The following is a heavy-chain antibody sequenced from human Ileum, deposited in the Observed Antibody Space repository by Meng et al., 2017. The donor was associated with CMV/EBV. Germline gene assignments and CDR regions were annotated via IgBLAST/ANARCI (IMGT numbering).Heavy chain of an antibody. V-gene: IGHV1-2*02. CDR2: INPNSGGT. CDR1: YTFTGYY. D-gene: IGHD3-3*01. J-gene: IGHJ4*02. Sequence: YTFTGYYMHWMRQAPGQGLEWMGWINPNSGGTNYAQRFQDRVTMTRGTTISTAYMELSRLRSDDTAVYYCARGSRRITIFGVVTGLGYWGQGTLVTVSS. CDR3: ARGSRRITIFGVVTGLGY.